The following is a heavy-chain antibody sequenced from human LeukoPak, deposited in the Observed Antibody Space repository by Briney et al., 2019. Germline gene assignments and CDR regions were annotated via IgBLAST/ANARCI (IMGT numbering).Heavy chain of an antibody. J-gene: IGHJ4*02. V-gene: IGHV3-30*18. Sequence: PGGSLRLSCAASGFXFSSYGIYWVRQAPGKGLEWVAVMSYDGSNKYYADSVKGRFTISRDNSKNTLYLQMNSLRAEDTAVYYCAKILPDTVTADYWGQGTLVTVSS. CDR2: MSYDGSNK. D-gene: IGHD4-11*01. CDR1: GFXFSSYG. CDR3: AKILPDTVTADY.